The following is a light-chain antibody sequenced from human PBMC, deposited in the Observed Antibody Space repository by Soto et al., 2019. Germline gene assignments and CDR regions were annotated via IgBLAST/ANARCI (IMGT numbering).Light chain of an antibody. CDR1: QSVTSGY. CDR2: TVS. V-gene: IGKV3-20*01. CDR3: QQYDTFPYT. J-gene: IGKJ2*01. Sequence: EIVLTQSPDTLSLSPGERATLSCRASQSVTSGYLAWYQQKPSQPPRLLIYTVSRRATGIPDRFSGSGSGKDFTLSINRLAPDDFAVYYCQQYDTFPYTFGQGT.